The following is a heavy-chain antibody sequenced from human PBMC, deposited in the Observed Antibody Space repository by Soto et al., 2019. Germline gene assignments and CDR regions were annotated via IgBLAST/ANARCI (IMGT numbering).Heavy chain of an antibody. CDR1: GFTFSTYW. J-gene: IGHJ4*02. CDR2: INSDGSST. D-gene: IGHD2-2*01. Sequence: EVQLVESGGGLVQPGGSLRLSCAASGFTFSTYWMHWVRQAPGKGLVWVSHINSDGSSTGYADSVKGRLTISRDNAKNTLYLQMNSLRAEDTALYYCAREAYCTSKTGYWSRENDYWGQGTLVTVSS. CDR3: AREAYCTSKTGYWSRENDY. V-gene: IGHV3-74*01.